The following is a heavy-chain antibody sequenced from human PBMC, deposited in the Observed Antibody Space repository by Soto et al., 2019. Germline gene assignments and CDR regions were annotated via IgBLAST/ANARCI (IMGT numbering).Heavy chain of an antibody. CDR2: IDPNDYYS. CDR3: ARRLSGPKEEYNAYYFYGLDV. J-gene: IGHJ6*02. V-gene: IGHV5-10-1*01. D-gene: IGHD1-1*01. CDR1: GDQVFDDA. Sequence: VESLPYSSQASGDQVFDDAFSLVSPLPGKGLEWMGTIDPNDYYSNNSPSFQGHVTISADTSINTAYLHWSSLKASDTAIYYCARRLSGPKEEYNAYYFYGLDVWGQGTTVNVS.